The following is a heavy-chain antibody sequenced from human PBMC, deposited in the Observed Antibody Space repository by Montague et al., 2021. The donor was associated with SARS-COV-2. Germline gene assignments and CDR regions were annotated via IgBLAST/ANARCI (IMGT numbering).Heavy chain of an antibody. Sequence: FLSLSCAASGFTFSSYEMNWVRQAPGKGLEWVSYISSSGSTIYYADSVKGRFTISRDNAKNSLYLQMNSLRAEDTAVYYCAIYSSGWYGWGFDYWGQGTLVTVSS. CDR2: ISSSGSTI. CDR1: GFTFSSYE. D-gene: IGHD6-19*01. V-gene: IGHV3-48*03. J-gene: IGHJ4*02. CDR3: AIYSSGWYGWGFDY.